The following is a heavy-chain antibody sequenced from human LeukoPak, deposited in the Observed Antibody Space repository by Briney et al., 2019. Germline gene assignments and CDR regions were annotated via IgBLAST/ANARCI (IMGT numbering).Heavy chain of an antibody. J-gene: IGHJ4*02. CDR2: ISSNGGST. D-gene: IGHD3-10*01. Sequence: PGGSLRLSCAASGFTFSSYAMHWVRQAPGKGLEYVSAISSNGGSTYYANSVKGRFTISRDNSKNTLYLQMNSLRAEDTAVYYCAKDGSRYYYGSGQPNYFDYWGQGTLVTVSS. CDR1: GFTFSSYA. CDR3: AKDGSRYYYGSGQPNYFDY. V-gene: IGHV3-64*01.